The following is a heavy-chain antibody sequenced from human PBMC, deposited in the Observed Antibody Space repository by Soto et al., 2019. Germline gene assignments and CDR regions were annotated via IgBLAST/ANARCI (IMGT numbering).Heavy chain of an antibody. CDR1: GGSISSGDYY. J-gene: IGHJ4*02. Sequence: SETLSLTCTVSGGSISSGDYYWSWIRQPPGKGLEWIGYIYYSGSTYYNPSLKSRVTISVDTSKNQFSLKLSSVTAADTAVYYFARDLRDGYSQYYDYWGQGTLVTVS. V-gene: IGHV4-30-4*01. D-gene: IGHD5-18*01. CDR3: ARDLRDGYSQYYDY. CDR2: IYYSGST.